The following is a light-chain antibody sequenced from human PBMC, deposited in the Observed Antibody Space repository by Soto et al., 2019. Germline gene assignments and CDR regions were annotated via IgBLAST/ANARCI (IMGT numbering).Light chain of an antibody. CDR3: QQYNNWPRT. Sequence: ERDMRQYPATLSVSAAARATLSCRASQSVSSNLAWYQQKPGQAPRLLIYGASTRATGIPARFSGSGSGTEFTLTISSLQSEDFAVYYCQQYNNWPRTFGQGTKVDIK. CDR2: GAS. J-gene: IGKJ1*01. CDR1: QSVSSN. V-gene: IGKV3-15*01.